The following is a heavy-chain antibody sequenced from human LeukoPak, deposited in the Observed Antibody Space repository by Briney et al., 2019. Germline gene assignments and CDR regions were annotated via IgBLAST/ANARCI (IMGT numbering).Heavy chain of an antibody. Sequence: SVKVSCKASGYTFTSFDINWVRQATGQGLEWMGWMNYNSGNTGYAQKFHGRVIMTRNISISTAYMELSSLRSEDSAVYYCARVKYNWNDIFENWFDPWGQGTLVTVSS. CDR3: ARVKYNWNDIFENWFDP. J-gene: IGHJ5*02. CDR2: MNYNSGNT. CDR1: GYTFTSFD. D-gene: IGHD1-1*01. V-gene: IGHV1-8*01.